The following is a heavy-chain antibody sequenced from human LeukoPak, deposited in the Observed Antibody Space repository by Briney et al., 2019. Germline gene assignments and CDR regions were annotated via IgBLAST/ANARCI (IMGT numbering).Heavy chain of an antibody. J-gene: IGHJ5*02. CDR3: ATSNPSNFDP. D-gene: IGHD3-3*02. Sequence: PSETLSLTCTVSGGSISSSIYYWGWIRQPPGKGLEWIGSISYSGSTHHNPSLKSRVTISVDTSKNQFSLKLSSVTAADTAVYYCATSNPSNFDPWAREPWSPSPQ. V-gene: IGHV4-39*01. CDR2: ISYSGST. CDR1: GGSISSSIYY.